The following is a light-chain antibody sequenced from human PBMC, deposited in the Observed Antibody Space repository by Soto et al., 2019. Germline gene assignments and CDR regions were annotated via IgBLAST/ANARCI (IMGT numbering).Light chain of an antibody. CDR1: QSVSGY. V-gene: IGKV3-11*01. CDR3: HQRKSWPRT. Sequence: EIVLTQSPATLSLSPGETATLSCRASQSVSGYIGWYQQKPGQAPRLLIYADSNRATGIPARFSGSGSGTDFTLTISSLEPEDFSVYYCHQRKSWPRTFGQGTKVDIK. CDR2: ADS. J-gene: IGKJ1*01.